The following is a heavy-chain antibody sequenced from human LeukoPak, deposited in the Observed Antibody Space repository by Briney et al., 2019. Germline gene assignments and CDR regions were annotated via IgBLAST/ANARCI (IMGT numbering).Heavy chain of an antibody. CDR1: GFTFSNYA. J-gene: IGHJ4*02. CDR3: ARGRSGSHHFDS. CDR2: ISYDGSNK. D-gene: IGHD3-10*01. Sequence: GGSLRLSCAASGFTFSNYAMHWVRQAPGKGLEWVAIISYDGSNKYYADSVKGRFTISRDNSKNTLYLQMNSLSADDTAVYYCARGRSGSHHFDSWGQGTLVTVPS. V-gene: IGHV3-30*04.